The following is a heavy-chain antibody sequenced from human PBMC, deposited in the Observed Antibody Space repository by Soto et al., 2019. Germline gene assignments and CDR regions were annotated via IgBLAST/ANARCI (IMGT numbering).Heavy chain of an antibody. CDR3: ATDHSWHDLVSCFDP. D-gene: IGHD1-1*01. Sequence: ASVKVSCKAIGYSFTSHYMHWVRQAPGQGLEWMGTIYPGGVNIGYAQKFKGRVTMTKDTSTSTVYMELNSLTSEDTAVYYCATDHSWHDLVSCFDPWGQGTLVTVSP. V-gene: IGHV1-46*03. CDR1: GYSFTSHY. J-gene: IGHJ5*02. CDR2: IYPGGVNI.